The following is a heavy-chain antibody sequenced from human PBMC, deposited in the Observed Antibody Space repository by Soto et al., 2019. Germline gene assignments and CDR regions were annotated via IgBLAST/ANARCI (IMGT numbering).Heavy chain of an antibody. CDR2: IYYSGST. CDR3: ARESDSSGYPGWFDP. CDR1: GGSISSGDYY. J-gene: IGHJ5*02. Sequence: SETLSLTCTVSGGSISSGDYYWSWIRQPPGKGLEWIGYIYYSGSTYYNPSLKSRVTISVDTSKNQFSLKLSSVTAADTAVYYCARESDSSGYPGWFDPWGQGTLVTVSS. D-gene: IGHD3-22*01. V-gene: IGHV4-30-4*01.